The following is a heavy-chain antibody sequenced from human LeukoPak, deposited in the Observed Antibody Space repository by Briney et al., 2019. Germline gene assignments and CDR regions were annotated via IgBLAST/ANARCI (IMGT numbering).Heavy chain of an antibody. CDR2: IRFDGSNK. Sequence: GGSLRLSCTASRFTFNIYGMHWVRQAPGKGLEWVAFIRFDGSNKYYADSVKGRFTISRDNSKNTLYLQMNSLRAEDTAVYYCARDCSGGGCYSAPLERWGQGTLVTVSS. J-gene: IGHJ4*02. CDR1: RFTFNIYG. V-gene: IGHV3-30*02. D-gene: IGHD2-15*01. CDR3: ARDCSGGGCYSAPLER.